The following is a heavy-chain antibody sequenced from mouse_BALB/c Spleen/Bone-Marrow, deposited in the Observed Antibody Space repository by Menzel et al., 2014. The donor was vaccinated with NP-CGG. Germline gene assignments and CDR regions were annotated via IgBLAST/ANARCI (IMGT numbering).Heavy chain of an antibody. CDR3: TRLPH. V-gene: IGHV1S81*02. D-gene: IGHD5-1*01. CDR1: GYTFTNYY. J-gene: IGHJ4*01. Sequence: QVQLQQSGAELVKPGASVKLSCRASGYTFTNYYMYWVKQRPGQGLEWIGEINPSNGGTNFNEKFKSKATLTVDKSSSTAYMQLSSLTCEDSAVYYCTRLPHWGQGTSVTVSS. CDR2: INPSNGGT.